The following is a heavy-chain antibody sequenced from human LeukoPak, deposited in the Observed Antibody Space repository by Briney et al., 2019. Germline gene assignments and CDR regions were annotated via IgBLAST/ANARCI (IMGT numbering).Heavy chain of an antibody. CDR3: ANGRYYDSSGYYYPEYFQH. Sequence: PGGSLRLSCAASGFIFSSYGMSWVRQAPGKGLEWVSAISGSGGSTYYADSVKGRFTISRDNSKNTLYLQMNSLRAEDTAVYYCANGRYYDSSGYYYPEYFQHWGQGTLVTVSS. CDR1: GFIFSSYG. D-gene: IGHD3-22*01. CDR2: ISGSGGST. V-gene: IGHV3-23*01. J-gene: IGHJ1*01.